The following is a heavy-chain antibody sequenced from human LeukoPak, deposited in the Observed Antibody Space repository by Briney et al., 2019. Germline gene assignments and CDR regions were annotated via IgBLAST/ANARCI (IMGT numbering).Heavy chain of an antibody. Sequence: PGGSLRLSCAASGFTFSSYSMNWVRQAPGKGLEWVSSISSSSSYIYYADSVKGRFTISRDNAKNSPYLQMNSLRAEDTAVYYCASRGSYGGGWFDPWGQGTLVTVSS. CDR2: ISSSSSYI. CDR3: ASRGSYGGGWFDP. J-gene: IGHJ5*02. V-gene: IGHV3-21*01. CDR1: GFTFSSYS. D-gene: IGHD1-26*01.